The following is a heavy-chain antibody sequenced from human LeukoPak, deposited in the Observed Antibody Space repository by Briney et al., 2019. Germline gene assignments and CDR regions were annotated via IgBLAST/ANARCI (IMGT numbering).Heavy chain of an antibody. CDR1: GFTFSSYW. CDR2: IKQDGSEK. Sequence: GGSLRLSCAASGFTFSSYWMSWVRQAPGKGLEWVANIKQDGSEKYYVDSVKGRFTISRDNAKNTLYLQMNSLRAEDTAVYYCARDGGGYSGYDYPDYWGQGTLVTVTS. J-gene: IGHJ4*02. D-gene: IGHD5-12*01. V-gene: IGHV3-7*01. CDR3: ARDGGGYSGYDYPDY.